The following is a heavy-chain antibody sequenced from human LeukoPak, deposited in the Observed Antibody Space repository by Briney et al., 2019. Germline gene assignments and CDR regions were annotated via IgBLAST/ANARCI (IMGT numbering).Heavy chain of an antibody. Sequence: SETLSLTCTVSGGSISSYHWSWFRQSAGKGLEWIGRISTTGSTNYNPSLKSRVTMSLDTSKNQFSLRVSSVTAADTAVYYCAGAPNTYYFDYWGQGTLVTVSS. D-gene: IGHD2-8*01. J-gene: IGHJ4*02. CDR1: GGSISSYH. CDR3: AGAPNTYYFDY. CDR2: ISTTGST. V-gene: IGHV4-4*07.